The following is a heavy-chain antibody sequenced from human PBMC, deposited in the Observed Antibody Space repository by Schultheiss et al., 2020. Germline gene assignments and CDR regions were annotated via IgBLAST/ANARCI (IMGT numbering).Heavy chain of an antibody. V-gene: IGHV3-15*01. CDR3: TTDEAAGALDYYYYYMDV. CDR2: VKTKGEGGTT. Sequence: GGSLRLSCICSGFNFGDYAMSWARQAPGRGLEWVGRVKTKGEGGTTDYAAPVKGRFTISRDDSKNTLYLQMNSLKTEDTAVYYCTTDEAAGALDYYYYYMDVWGKGTTVTVSS. D-gene: IGHD6-13*01. CDR1: GFNFGDYA. J-gene: IGHJ6*03.